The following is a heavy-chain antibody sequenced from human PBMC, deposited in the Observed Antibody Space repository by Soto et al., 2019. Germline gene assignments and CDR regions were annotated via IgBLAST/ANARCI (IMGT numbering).Heavy chain of an antibody. CDR1: GYTFTGYG. V-gene: IGHV1-18*01. J-gene: IGHJ3*01. Sequence: QVQLVQSGAEVKKPGASVKVSCKTSGYTFTGYGINWVRQAPGHGLEWMGWISVFNGNTKYGQNIQDRVIMTTDTSTSTASMELRSLRPDDTAVYFWGRDGSGGIMDSWGQGTMLIVSS. D-gene: IGHD3-16*01. CDR2: ISVFNGNT. CDR3: GRDGSGGIMDS.